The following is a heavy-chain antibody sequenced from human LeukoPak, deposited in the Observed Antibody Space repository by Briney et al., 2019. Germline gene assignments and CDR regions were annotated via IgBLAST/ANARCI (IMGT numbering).Heavy chain of an antibody. CDR1: GGSISSSGYY. CDR2: IYYSGST. J-gene: IGHJ3*02. Sequence: SETLSLTCTVSGGSISSSGYYWGWIRQPPGKGLEWIGSIYYSGSTYYNPSLKSRVTISVDTSKNQFSLKLSSVTAADTAVYYCASRIAVGYDAFDIWGQGTMVTVSS. V-gene: IGHV4-39*07. D-gene: IGHD6-19*01. CDR3: ASRIAVGYDAFDI.